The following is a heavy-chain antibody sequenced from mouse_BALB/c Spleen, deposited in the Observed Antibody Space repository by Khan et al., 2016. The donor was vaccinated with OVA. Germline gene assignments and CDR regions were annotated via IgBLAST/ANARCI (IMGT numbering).Heavy chain of an antibody. D-gene: IGHD2-2*01. CDR3: ARREGNGYDYWYVDG. Sequence: EVKLEVSGPGLVKPSQSLSLTCTVTGYSITSDYAWNWIRQFPGNKLEWMGYISYSGSTSYNPSHKSRISITRDTSKHQFFLQLNSVTTEDTATDYCARREGNGYDYWYVDGWGAGTTVTVSA. CDR1: GYSITSDYA. J-gene: IGHJ1*01. V-gene: IGHV3-2*02. CDR2: ISYSGST.